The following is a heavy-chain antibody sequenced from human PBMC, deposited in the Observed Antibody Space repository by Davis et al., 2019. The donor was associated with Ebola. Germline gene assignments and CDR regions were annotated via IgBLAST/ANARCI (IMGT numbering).Heavy chain of an antibody. CDR3: TTPGGQDSGYDVFDI. V-gene: IGHV1-46*03. Sequence: ASVTVSCKASGYNFTEYAMNWVRQAPGQGLEWMGMINPNDGRTIYAQKFQGRVTVTRDTSTTTVYMDLSSLRSEDTALYYCTTPGGQDSGYDVFDIWGQGTMVTVSS. CDR2: INPNDGRT. D-gene: IGHD5-12*01. CDR1: GYNFTEYA. J-gene: IGHJ3*02.